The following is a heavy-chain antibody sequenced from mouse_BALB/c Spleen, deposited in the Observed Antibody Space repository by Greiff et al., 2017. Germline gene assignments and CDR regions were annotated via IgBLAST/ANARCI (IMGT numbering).Heavy chain of an antibody. D-gene: IGHD4-1*01. CDR1: GYTFTSYW. CDR2: INPSNGRT. V-gene: IGHV1S81*02. Sequence: QVQLQQPGAELVKPGASVKLSCKASGYTFTSYWMHWVKQRPGQGLEWIGEINPSNGRTNYNEKFKSKATLTVDKSSSTAYMQLSSLTSEDSAVYYCARDGLGRDCDYWGQGTTLTVSS. J-gene: IGHJ2*01. CDR3: ARDGLGRDCDY.